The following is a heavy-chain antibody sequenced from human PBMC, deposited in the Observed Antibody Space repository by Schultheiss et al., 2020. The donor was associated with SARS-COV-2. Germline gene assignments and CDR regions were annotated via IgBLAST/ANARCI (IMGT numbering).Heavy chain of an antibody. Sequence: GESLKISCKGSGYSFTSYWIGWVRQMPGKGLEWMGIINPGDSDTRNSPSFQGLVTISVDKSISTAYLQWSSLRASDTAIYYCARQGGPGCCPFDSWGQGTLVTVSS. V-gene: IGHV5-51*01. J-gene: IGHJ4*02. D-gene: IGHD2-15*01. CDR1: GYSFTSYW. CDR2: INPGDSDT. CDR3: ARQGGPGCCPFDS.